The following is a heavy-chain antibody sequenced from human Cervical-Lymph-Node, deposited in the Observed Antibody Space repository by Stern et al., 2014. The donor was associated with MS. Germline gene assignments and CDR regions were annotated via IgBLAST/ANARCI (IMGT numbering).Heavy chain of an antibody. CDR1: GFTLRSYG. J-gene: IGHJ6*02. V-gene: IGHV3-30*18. D-gene: IGHD2-15*01. CDR2: ISNDGNEK. Sequence: VQLLESGGGVVQPGRSLRLSCAASGFTLRSYGMHWVRQAPGKGLEWAAVISNDGNEKYYTDSVKGRFTISRDNSKNTLYLQMNSLRTEDTAVYYCAKDRLFCSGGGCYAMDVWGQGTTVTVSS. CDR3: AKDRLFCSGGGCYAMDV.